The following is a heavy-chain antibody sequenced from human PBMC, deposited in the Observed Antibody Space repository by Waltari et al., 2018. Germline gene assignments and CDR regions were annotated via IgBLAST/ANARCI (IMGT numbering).Heavy chain of an antibody. CDR1: GGSIRSSNW. D-gene: IGHD6-19*01. V-gene: IGHV4-4*02. CDR2: IDHSGST. J-gene: IGHJ4*02. CDR3: ARRLRMAGTWYYFDY. Sequence: QVQLQESGPGLVKPSGTLSLTCAVSGGSIRSSNWWSSVRQPPGKGLEWIGEIDHSGSTNYNPSLKSRVTISVDKSKNQFSLKLSSVTAADTAVYYCARRLRMAGTWYYFDYWGQGTLVTVSS.